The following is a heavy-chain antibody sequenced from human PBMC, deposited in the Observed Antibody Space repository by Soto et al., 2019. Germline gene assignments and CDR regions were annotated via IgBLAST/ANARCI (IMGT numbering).Heavy chain of an antibody. V-gene: IGHV3-74*01. D-gene: IGHD2-21*02. CDR2: IHSDGSKT. CDR3: VRCDRGCFYL. CDR1: GFTFNYYW. J-gene: IGHJ3*01. Sequence: EVQLVESEGGLVQRGGSLRLSCAASGFTFNYYWMHWVRQAPGQGLVWVSHIHSDGSKTTYADSVKGRFTISRDNAKNTLDLQMNSLRAEDTAVYYCVRCDRGCFYLWCQGTAVTVSS.